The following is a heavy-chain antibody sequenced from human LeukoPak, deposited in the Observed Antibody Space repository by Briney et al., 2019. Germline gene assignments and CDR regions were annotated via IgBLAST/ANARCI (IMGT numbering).Heavy chain of an antibody. V-gene: IGHV3-21*01. D-gene: IGHD3-22*01. CDR1: GFTFSSYS. CDR3: ARGSYDSSGYLQRWPFDI. J-gene: IGHJ3*02. CDR2: ISSSSSYI. Sequence: GGSLRLSCAASGFTFSSYSMNWVRQAPGKGLEWVSSISSSSSYIYYADSVKGRFTISRDNAKNSLYLQMNSLRAEDTAVYYCARGSYDSSGYLQRWPFDIWGQGTMVTVSS.